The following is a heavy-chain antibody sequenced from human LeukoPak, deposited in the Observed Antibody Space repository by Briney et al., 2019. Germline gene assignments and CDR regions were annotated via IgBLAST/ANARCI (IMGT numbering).Heavy chain of an antibody. V-gene: IGHV3-7*01. D-gene: IGHD3-9*01. J-gene: IGHJ1*01. CDR1: GFNFSSYW. CDR3: AKPRTFYDILTVSFQQ. Sequence: AGGSLRLSCAASGFNFSSYWMTWVRQAPGKGLEWVANIKQDESEKYYVDSVKGRFTISRDDSKSTIYLQMNSLTVEDTALYYCAKPRTFYDILTVSFQQWGQGTWVSVSS. CDR2: IKQDESEK.